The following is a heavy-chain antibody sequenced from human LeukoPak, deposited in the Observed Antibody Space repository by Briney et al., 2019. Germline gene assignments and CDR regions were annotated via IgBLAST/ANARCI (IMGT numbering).Heavy chain of an antibody. CDR1: GFTFSSRW. Sequence: PGGSLRLSCAASGFTFSSRWMHWVRQAPGKGLVWVSRIKSDGITITYADSVKGRFTISRDNAKNTLYLQMNSLRAEDTAVYYCLRDLNWSLDQWGQGTLVTVSS. CDR3: LRDLNWSLDQ. D-gene: IGHD1-20*01. V-gene: IGHV3-74*01. J-gene: IGHJ4*02. CDR2: IKSDGITI.